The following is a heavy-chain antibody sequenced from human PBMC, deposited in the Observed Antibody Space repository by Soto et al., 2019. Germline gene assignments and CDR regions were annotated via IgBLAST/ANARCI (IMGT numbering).Heavy chain of an antibody. V-gene: IGHV3-48*01. CDR1: GFTFSSYS. Sequence: EVQLVESGGGLVQPGGSLRLSCAASGFTFSSYSMNWVRQAPGKGLEWVSYISSSSSTIYYADSVKVRFTISRDNGKNSRYLQMNSLRAEDTAVYYCARVRNWNYGVDYWGQGTLVTVSS. CDR3: ARVRNWNYGVDY. CDR2: ISSSSSTI. D-gene: IGHD1-7*01. J-gene: IGHJ4*02.